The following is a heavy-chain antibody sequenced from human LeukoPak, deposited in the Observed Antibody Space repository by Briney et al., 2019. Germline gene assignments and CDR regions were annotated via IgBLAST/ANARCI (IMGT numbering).Heavy chain of an antibody. D-gene: IGHD2-2*01. CDR2: IFYSGST. CDR1: GGPISSSNFY. V-gene: IGHV4-39*01. Sequence: SETLSLTCTVSGGPISSSNFYWGWIRQPPGKGLEWIGSIFYSGSTYYNPSLKSRVTISVDTPKNQFSLKLSSVTAADTAVYYCALSREYCSSTSCPEYYFDYWGQGTLVTVSS. J-gene: IGHJ4*02. CDR3: ALSREYCSSTSCPEYYFDY.